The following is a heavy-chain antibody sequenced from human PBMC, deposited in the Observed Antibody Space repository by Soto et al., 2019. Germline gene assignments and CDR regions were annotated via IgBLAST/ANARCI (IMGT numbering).Heavy chain of an antibody. J-gene: IGHJ6*02. CDR1: GGTFADFI. CDR2: IVPMFGTP. CDR3: ARNGTYSSSLSQYSGMDV. V-gene: IGHV1-69*13. Sequence: SVKVSCKASGGTFADFIMNWVRQTSGQGLEWMGGIVPMFGTPTYAEKFKGRVTISATGSTSTAYMELTSPRSEDTAVYYCARNGTYSSSLSQYSGMDVWGQGTTVTVSS. D-gene: IGHD6-6*01.